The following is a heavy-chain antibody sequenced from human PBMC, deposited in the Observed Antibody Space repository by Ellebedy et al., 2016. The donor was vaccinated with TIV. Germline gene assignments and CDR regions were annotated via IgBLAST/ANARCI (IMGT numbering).Heavy chain of an antibody. CDR3: AKKVGTGLSLDY. Sequence: PSETLSLTCAASGFTFSNSAMSWVRQAPGKGLEWVSAMRVTFNKNYYIDSVKGRFTISRDNSKSTLYLQMNSLRAEDTAVYYCAKKVGTGLSLDYWGQGMLVTVSS. CDR1: GFTFSNSA. J-gene: IGHJ4*02. D-gene: IGHD2/OR15-2a*01. V-gene: IGHV3-23*01. CDR2: MRVTFNKN.